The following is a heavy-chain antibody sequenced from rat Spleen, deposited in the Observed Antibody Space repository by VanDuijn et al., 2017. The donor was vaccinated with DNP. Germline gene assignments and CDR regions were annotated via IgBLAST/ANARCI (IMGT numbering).Heavy chain of an antibody. CDR3: AKDRGTTDSYFDY. Sequence: EVQLVESGGGLVQPGRSMKLSCAASGFTFSHYYMAWVRQAPGKGLEWIASTNTDGGHTYYPDSVKGRFSISRDNAENTVYLQMSSLRSEDTATYYCAKDRGTTDSYFDYWGPGVMVTVSS. V-gene: IGHV5-25*01. CDR2: TNTDGGHT. D-gene: IGHD1-6*01. CDR1: GFTFSHYY. J-gene: IGHJ2*01.